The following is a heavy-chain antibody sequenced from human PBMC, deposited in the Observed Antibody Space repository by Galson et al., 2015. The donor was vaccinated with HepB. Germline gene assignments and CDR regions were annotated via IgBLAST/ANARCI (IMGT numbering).Heavy chain of an antibody. CDR3: ARDAIAVAGSVGFDY. Sequence: SVKVSCKASGYRSNYAINWVRQAPGQGLEWMGWINTNTGNPTYGQGFTGRFVFSWDTSVSTTYLQISSLQAEDTAVYYCARDAIAVAGSVGFDYWGQGTLVTVSS. CDR2: INTNTGNP. V-gene: IGHV7-4-1*02. D-gene: IGHD6-19*01. J-gene: IGHJ4*02. CDR1: GYRSNYA.